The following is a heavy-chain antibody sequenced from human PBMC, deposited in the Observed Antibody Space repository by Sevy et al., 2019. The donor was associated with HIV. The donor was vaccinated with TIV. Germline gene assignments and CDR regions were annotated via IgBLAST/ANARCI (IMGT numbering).Heavy chain of an antibody. CDR3: AKTRGFSGLHAFDA. V-gene: IGHV3-53*01. CDR1: GITVSLNY. CDR2: IYAGDST. J-gene: IGHJ3*01. D-gene: IGHD5-18*01. Sequence: GGSLRLSCATSGITVSLNYMSWVRQAPGKGLEWVSAIYAGDSTYYTDSVRGRFTISRDNSKNTLYLQMNSLRVEDTATYYCAKTRGFSGLHAFDAXGQGTLVTVSS.